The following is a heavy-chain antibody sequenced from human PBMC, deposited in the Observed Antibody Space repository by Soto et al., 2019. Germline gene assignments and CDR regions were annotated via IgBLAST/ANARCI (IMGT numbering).Heavy chain of an antibody. CDR3: ARDSAVAGTFDY. CDR2: IWYDGSNK. V-gene: IGHV3-33*01. D-gene: IGHD6-19*01. J-gene: IGHJ4*02. CDR1: GLTFSSYG. Sequence: GGSLRLSCAASGLTFSSYGMHWVRQAPGKGLEWVAVIWYDGSNKYYADSVKGRFTISRDNSKNTLYLQMNSLRAEDTAVYYCARDSAVAGTFDYWGQGTLVTVSS.